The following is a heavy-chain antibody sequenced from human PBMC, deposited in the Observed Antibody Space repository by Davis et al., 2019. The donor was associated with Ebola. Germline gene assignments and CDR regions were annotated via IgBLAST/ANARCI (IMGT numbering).Heavy chain of an antibody. CDR3: ARLYYYDSSGYYPHYFDY. J-gene: IGHJ4*02. CDR1: GGSIRSGSYY. D-gene: IGHD3-22*01. CDR2: IYYSGST. Sequence: MPSETLSLTCTASGGSIRSGSYYWGWVRQTPEKGLEWIGSIYYSGSTHYNPSLKSRVTISVDTSKNQFSLKLTSVTAADTALFYCARLYYYDSSGYYPHYFDYWGQGTLVTVSS. V-gene: IGHV4-39*01.